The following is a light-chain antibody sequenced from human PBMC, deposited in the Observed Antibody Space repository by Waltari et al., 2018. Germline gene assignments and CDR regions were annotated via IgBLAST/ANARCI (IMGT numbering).Light chain of an antibody. V-gene: IGLV2-8*01. CDR1: SSDY. CDR3: SSYADNTLV. J-gene: IGLJ3*02. Sequence: QSALTQPPSASGSPGQSVTISCTGTSSDYVSWFQHHPGKAPKLMIYEVSTRPSGVPDRFSGSKSGNTDSLTVSGLQADDEAHYYCSSYADNTLVFGGGTKLTVL. CDR2: EVS.